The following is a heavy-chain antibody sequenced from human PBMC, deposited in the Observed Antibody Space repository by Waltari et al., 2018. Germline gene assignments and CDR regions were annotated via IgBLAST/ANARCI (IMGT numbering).Heavy chain of an antibody. CDR2: IIPIFGTA. CDR1: GGTFSSDA. V-gene: IGHV1-69*01. J-gene: IGHJ4*02. CDR3: ARDQGGSYPHYFDY. D-gene: IGHD1-26*01. Sequence: QVQLVQSGAEVKKPGSSVKVSCKASGGTFSSDANSWVRPAAGQGLEGRGGIIPIFGTANYAQKFQGRVTITADESTSTAYMELSSLRSEDTAVYYCARDQGGSYPHYFDYWGQGTLVTVSS.